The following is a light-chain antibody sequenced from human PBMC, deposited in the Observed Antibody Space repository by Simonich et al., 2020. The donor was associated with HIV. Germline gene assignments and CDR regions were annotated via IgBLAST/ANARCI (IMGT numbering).Light chain of an antibody. CDR1: QSVSSY. CDR2: DAS. V-gene: IGKV3-11*01. Sequence: EIVLTQSPATLSLSPGERATLPCRASQSVSSYFAWYQQKPGQAPRRLIYDASNRATGIPARFSGSGSGTDFTLTISSLEPEDFAVYYCQQRSNWPLTFGGGTKVEIK. J-gene: IGKJ4*01. CDR3: QQRSNWPLT.